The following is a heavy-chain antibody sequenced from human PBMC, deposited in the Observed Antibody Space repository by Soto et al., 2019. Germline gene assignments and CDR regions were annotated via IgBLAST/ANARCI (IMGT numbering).Heavy chain of an antibody. CDR2: ISSSSTYI. CDR1: GISFSSHT. CDR3: ARVGGNYYYYYGMDV. V-gene: IGHV3-21*01. Sequence: EVQVVESGGGLVKPGGSLRLSCAASGISFSSHTMNWVRQAPGKGLEWVSSISSSSTYIYYADSVKGRFTISRDNAQNGLYGQLNGLRAEDTAVYYCARVGGNYYYYYGMDVWGQGNTVTVSS. J-gene: IGHJ6*02. D-gene: IGHD4-4*01.